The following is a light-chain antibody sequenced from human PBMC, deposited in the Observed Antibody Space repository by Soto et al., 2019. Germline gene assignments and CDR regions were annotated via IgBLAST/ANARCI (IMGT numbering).Light chain of an antibody. J-gene: IGLJ1*01. Sequence: QSALTQPRSVSGSPGQSVTISCTGTSSDVGGYNYVTWYQQHPGRAPKVMIYDVKTRPSGVPDRFSGSKSGNTASLTISELQAEDEADYYCYSYAGSYTFVFGTGTKVTFL. V-gene: IGLV2-11*01. CDR3: YSYAGSYTFV. CDR2: DVK. CDR1: SSDVGGYNY.